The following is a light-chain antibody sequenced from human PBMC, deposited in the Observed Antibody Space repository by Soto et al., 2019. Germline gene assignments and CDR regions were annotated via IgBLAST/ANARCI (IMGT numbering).Light chain of an antibody. CDR2: DAS. J-gene: IGKJ5*01. Sequence: IVMTQSPATLSVSPGERATLSCRASQSVSSNLAWYQQKPGQTPRLLIYDASTRATGMPGRFSGSGSGTDFTLTISSLEPEDFAVYYCQQRSNWPPITFGQGTRLEIK. CDR1: QSVSSN. V-gene: IGKV3-11*01. CDR3: QQRSNWPPIT.